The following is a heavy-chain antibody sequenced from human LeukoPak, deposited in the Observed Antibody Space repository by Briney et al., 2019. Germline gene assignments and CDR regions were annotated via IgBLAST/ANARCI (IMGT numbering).Heavy chain of an antibody. D-gene: IGHD3-22*01. Sequence: GGSLRLSCAPSGFTFSSYSMNWVRQAPGKGLEWVSYISSSSSTIYYADSVKGRFTISRDNAKNSLYLQLNSLRDEDTAVYYCARAATYYYDSSGYYPYAFDIWGQGTMVTVPS. CDR2: ISSSSSTI. CDR3: ARAATYYYDSSGYYPYAFDI. V-gene: IGHV3-48*02. J-gene: IGHJ3*02. CDR1: GFTFSSYS.